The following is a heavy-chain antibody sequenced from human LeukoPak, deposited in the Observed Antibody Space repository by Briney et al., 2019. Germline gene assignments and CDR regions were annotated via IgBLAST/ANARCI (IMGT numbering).Heavy chain of an antibody. CDR3: ARLAPSGSYPRHFDY. V-gene: IGHV5-51*01. J-gene: IGHJ4*02. D-gene: IGHD1-26*01. Sequence: GESLKISCKGSGYSFTSYWIGWVRQMPGKGLEWIGIIYPGDSDTRYSPSFQGQVTISADKSISTAYLQWSSLKASDTAMYYCARLAPSGSYPRHFDYWGQGTLVTVSS. CDR1: GYSFTSYW. CDR2: IYPGDSDT.